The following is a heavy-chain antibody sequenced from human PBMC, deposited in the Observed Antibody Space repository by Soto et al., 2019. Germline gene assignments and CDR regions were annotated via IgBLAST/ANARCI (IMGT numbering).Heavy chain of an antibody. CDR2: IIPICGTA. Sequence: QVQLVQSGAEVKKPGSSVKVSCKASGGTFSSYAISWVRQAPGQGLEWMGGIIPICGTANYAQKFQGRVTITADKATSTAYMELSSLRSEATAVYYCATRGRVAYIYYYYYGMDVWGQGTTVTVSS. D-gene: IGHD5-12*01. CDR3: ATRGRVAYIYYYYYGMDV. V-gene: IGHV1-69*06. J-gene: IGHJ6*02. CDR1: GGTFSSYA.